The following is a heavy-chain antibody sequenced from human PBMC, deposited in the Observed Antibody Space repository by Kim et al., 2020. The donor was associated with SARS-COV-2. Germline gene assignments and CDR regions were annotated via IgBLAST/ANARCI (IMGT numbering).Heavy chain of an antibody. CDR3: ARDAYCGGDCYSGLGY. V-gene: IGHV1-69*13. J-gene: IGHJ4*02. CDR2: IIPIFGTA. CDR1: GGTFSSYA. Sequence: SVKVSCKASGGTFSSYAISWVRQAPGQGLEWMGGIIPIFGTANYAQKFQGRVTITADESTSTAYMELSSLRSEDTAVYYCARDAYCGGDCYSGLGYWGQGTLVTVSS. D-gene: IGHD2-21*02.